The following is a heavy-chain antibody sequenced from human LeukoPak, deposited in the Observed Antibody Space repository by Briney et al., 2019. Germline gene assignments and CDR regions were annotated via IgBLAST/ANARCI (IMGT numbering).Heavy chain of an antibody. Sequence: QAGGSLRLSCAASGFTFASYAMSWVRQAPGKGLEWVGNVKEDGSETYYVDSLKGRFTVSRDNAKNSLYLQMNSLTVEDTAVYYCATDRYCRSSTCNSIPAYFQYWGQGSLVTVSS. V-gene: IGHV3-7*01. CDR3: ATDRYCRSSTCNSIPAYFQY. CDR2: VKEDGSET. D-gene: IGHD2-2*01. CDR1: GFTFASYA. J-gene: IGHJ1*01.